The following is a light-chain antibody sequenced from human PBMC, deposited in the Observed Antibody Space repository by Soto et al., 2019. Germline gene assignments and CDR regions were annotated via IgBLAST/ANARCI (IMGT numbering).Light chain of an antibody. Sequence: DIQMTQSPSTLSSSVGDRVTITCRASQSISSLLSWYQQKPGKAPKLLSYKACSLESGVPSSFSGSGSGTEFTLTISSLQPDDFATYYCQQYNSYSWTFGQGTKVDIK. J-gene: IGKJ1*01. CDR1: QSISSL. V-gene: IGKV1-5*03. CDR3: QQYNSYSWT. CDR2: KAC.